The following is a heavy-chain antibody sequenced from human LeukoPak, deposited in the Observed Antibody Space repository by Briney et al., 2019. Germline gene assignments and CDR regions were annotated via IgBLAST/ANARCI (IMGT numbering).Heavy chain of an antibody. D-gene: IGHD3-10*01. CDR2: IYYSGST. Sequence: SETLSLTRTVSGGSISSSNYYWGWIRQPPGKGLEWIGSIYYSGSTYYNPSLKSRVTISVDTSKNQFSLKLSSVTAADTAVYYCVIYGSGIKRFDYWGQGTLVTVSS. J-gene: IGHJ4*02. CDR1: GGSISSSNYY. CDR3: VIYGSGIKRFDY. V-gene: IGHV4-39*01.